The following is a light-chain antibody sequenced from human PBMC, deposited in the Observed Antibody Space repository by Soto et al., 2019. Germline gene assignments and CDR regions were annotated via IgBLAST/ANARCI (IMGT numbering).Light chain of an antibody. CDR1: QSAGNF. J-gene: IGKJ5*01. Sequence: IVMTQPPATLSVSPWETASLSCRASQSAGNFLAWYQQKPGQAPRLLIYYISTRATGIPARFSGSGSGTEFTLTINSLQSEDSAVYYCQQHNQWPITFGQGTRLEIK. V-gene: IGKV3D-15*01. CDR3: QQHNQWPIT. CDR2: YIS.